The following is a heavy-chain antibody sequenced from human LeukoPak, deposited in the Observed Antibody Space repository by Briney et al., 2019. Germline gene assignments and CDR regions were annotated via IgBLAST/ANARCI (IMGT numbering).Heavy chain of an antibody. CDR2: ISAYNGNT. V-gene: IGHV1-18*01. CDR3: ARAWGQWLVQGSPDWFDP. D-gene: IGHD6-19*01. Sequence: ASVKVSCKASGYTFTSYGISWVRQAPGQGLERMGWISAYNGNTNYAQKLQGRVTMTTDTSTSTAYMELRSLRSDDTAVYYCARAWGQWLVQGSPDWFDPWGQGTLVTVSS. J-gene: IGHJ5*02. CDR1: GYTFTSYG.